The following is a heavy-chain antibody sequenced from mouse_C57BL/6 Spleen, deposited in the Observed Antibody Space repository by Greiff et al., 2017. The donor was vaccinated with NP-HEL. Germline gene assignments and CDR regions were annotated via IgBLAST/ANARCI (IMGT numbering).Heavy chain of an antibody. V-gene: IGHV5-16*01. D-gene: IGHD2-3*01. J-gene: IGHJ4*01. CDR1: GFTFSDYY. CDR2: INYDGSST. CDR3: ARYDGDYGAMDY. Sequence: EVQVVESEGGLVQPGSSMKLSCTASGFTFSDYYMAWVRQVPEKGLEWVANINYDGSSTYYLDSLKSRFIISRDNAKNILYLQMSSLKSEDTATYYCARYDGDYGAMDYWGQGTSVTVSS.